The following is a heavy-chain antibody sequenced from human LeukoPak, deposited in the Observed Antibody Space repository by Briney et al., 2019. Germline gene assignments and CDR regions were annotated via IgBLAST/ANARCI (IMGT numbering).Heavy chain of an antibody. CDR3: ARDVRVQLWSTLYYYYYYMDI. Sequence: GGSLRLSCTASGFTFGDYTMSWFRQAPGKGLQWVGFIRSKAYGGTTEYAASVKGRFTISRDNAKNSLYLQMNSLRAEDTAVYYCARDVRVQLWSTLYYYYYYMDIWGKGTTVTVSS. V-gene: IGHV3-49*03. CDR2: IRSKAYGGTT. D-gene: IGHD5-18*01. CDR1: GFTFGDYT. J-gene: IGHJ6*03.